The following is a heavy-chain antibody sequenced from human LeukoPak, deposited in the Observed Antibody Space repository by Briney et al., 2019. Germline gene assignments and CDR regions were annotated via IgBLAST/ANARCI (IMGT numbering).Heavy chain of an antibody. CDR1: GFTFTTYS. V-gene: IGHV3-7*05. Sequence: GGSLRLSCAASGFTFTTYSMTWVRQAPGRGLEWVARIKEDGSDIHYVDSVKGRFTISRDNAKNSVYLQMNSLGAEDTAVYYCAREWWYLDYWGQGTLVTVSS. CDR3: AREWWYLDY. J-gene: IGHJ4*02. CDR2: IKEDGSDI. D-gene: IGHD2-15*01.